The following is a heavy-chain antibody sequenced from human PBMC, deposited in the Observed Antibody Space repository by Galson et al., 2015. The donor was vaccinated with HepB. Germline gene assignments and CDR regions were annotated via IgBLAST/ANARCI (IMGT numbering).Heavy chain of an antibody. D-gene: IGHD6-6*01. CDR1: GYSFNSYW. Sequence: QSGAEVKKPGESLKISCKGSGYSFNSYWIGWVRQMPGKGLEWMGIIYPGNSDTRYSPSLQGRVTITADMSINTAYLQLNSLKAPDTAIYYCARPGYGSSIVYFLHWGQGTLVTVSS. J-gene: IGHJ1*01. CDR3: ARPGYGSSIVYFLH. CDR2: IYPGNSDT. V-gene: IGHV5-51*03.